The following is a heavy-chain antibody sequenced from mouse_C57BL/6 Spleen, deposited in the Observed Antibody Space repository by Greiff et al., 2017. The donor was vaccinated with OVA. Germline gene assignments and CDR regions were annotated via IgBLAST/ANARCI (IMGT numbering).Heavy chain of an antibody. D-gene: IGHD2-1*01. CDR2: INPSNGGT. Sequence: QVQLQQPGPELVKPGASVKLSCKASGYTFTSYWMHWVKQRPGQGLEWIGNINPSNGGTNYNEKFKSKATLTVDKSSSTAYMQLSSLTSEDSAVYYCARSGGNYPWFAYWGQGTLVTVSA. J-gene: IGHJ3*01. CDR3: ARSGGNYPWFAY. CDR1: GYTFTSYW. V-gene: IGHV1-53*01.